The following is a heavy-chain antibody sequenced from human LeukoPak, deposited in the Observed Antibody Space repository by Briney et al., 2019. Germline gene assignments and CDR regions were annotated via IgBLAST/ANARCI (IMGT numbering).Heavy chain of an antibody. Sequence: SETLSLTCTVSGGSISSSSYYWGWIRQPLGKGLEWIGSIYYSGSTYYNPSLKSRVTISVDTSKNQFSLKLSSVTAADTAVYYCARDRRYDYVWGSYRPFDYWGQGTLVTVSS. CDR3: ARDRRYDYVWGSYRPFDY. CDR1: GGSISSSSYY. V-gene: IGHV4-39*07. CDR2: IYYSGST. D-gene: IGHD3-16*02. J-gene: IGHJ4*02.